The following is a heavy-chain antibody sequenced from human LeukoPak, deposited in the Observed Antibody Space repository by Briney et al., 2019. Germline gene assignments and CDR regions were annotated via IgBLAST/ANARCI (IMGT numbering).Heavy chain of an antibody. J-gene: IGHJ4*02. D-gene: IGHD1-7*01. V-gene: IGHV3-21*01. CDR2: ISTSSRDI. CDR1: GFTFSSYS. CDR3: ARGWNSHYFDY. Sequence: GGSLRLSCAASGFTFSSYSMNWGRQAPGKGREWGSSISTSSRDIYYADSGKGRFTISRDNAKNSLYLQMNSLRAEDTAVYYCARGWNSHYFDYWGQGPLVPVSS.